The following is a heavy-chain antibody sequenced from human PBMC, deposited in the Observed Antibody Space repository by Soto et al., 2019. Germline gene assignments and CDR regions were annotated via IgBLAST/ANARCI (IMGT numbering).Heavy chain of an antibody. Sequence: ASVKVSCKVSGYTLTELSMHWVRQAPGKGLEWMGGFDPEDGETIYAQKFQGRVTMTEDTSTDTAYMELSNLRSEDTAVYYCATGLEYSSSFDYWGQGTLVTVSS. CDR3: ATGLEYSSSFDY. CDR2: FDPEDGET. CDR1: GYTLTELS. D-gene: IGHD6-6*01. J-gene: IGHJ4*02. V-gene: IGHV1-24*01.